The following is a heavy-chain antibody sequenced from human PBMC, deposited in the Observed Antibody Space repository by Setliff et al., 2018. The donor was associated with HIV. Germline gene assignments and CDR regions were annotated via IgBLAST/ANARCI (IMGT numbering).Heavy chain of an antibody. Sequence: ASVKVSCKASGYPFSGYYMHWVRQAPGQGLEWMGRINPNSGGTNYAQKFQGRVTMTRDTSISTAYMELSRLRSDDTAVFYCARVWLYYYGSGPEAPFDYWGQGTLVTVSS. J-gene: IGHJ4*02. V-gene: IGHV1-2*06. D-gene: IGHD3-10*01. CDR3: ARVWLYYYGSGPEAPFDY. CDR2: INPNSGGT. CDR1: GYPFSGYY.